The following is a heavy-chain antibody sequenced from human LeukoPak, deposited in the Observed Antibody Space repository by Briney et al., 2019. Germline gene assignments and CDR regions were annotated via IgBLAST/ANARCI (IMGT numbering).Heavy chain of an antibody. CDR1: GFTFSNFA. Sequence: GGSLRLSCAASGFTFSNFAMSWVRQAPGKGLEWVANIKQDGSEKYYVDSVKGRFTISRDNAKNSLYLQMNSLRAEDTAVYYCARSRYFDYWGQGTLVTVSS. CDR2: IKQDGSEK. CDR3: ARSRYFDY. J-gene: IGHJ4*02. V-gene: IGHV3-7*01.